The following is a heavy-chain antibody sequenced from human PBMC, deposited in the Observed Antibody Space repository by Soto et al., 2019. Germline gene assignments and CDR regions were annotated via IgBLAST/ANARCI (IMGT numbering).Heavy chain of an antibody. Sequence: SETLSLTCTVSGVSISSYYWSWIRQPPGQGLEWIGYIHYSGITNYNPSLKGRVTISVDTSKNQFSLKLRSVTAADTAVYYCARDANINYYFDYWGKGTLVTVSS. CDR1: GVSISSYY. J-gene: IGHJ4*02. CDR2: IHYSGIT. CDR3: ARDANINYYFDY. V-gene: IGHV4-59*01.